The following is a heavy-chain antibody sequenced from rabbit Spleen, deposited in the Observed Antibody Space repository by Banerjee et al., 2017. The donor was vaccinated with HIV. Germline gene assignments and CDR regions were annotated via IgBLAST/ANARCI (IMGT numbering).Heavy chain of an antibody. CDR3: VRGGAGSSGPYLNL. V-gene: IGHV1S7*01. CDR1: GFDFSYYG. Sequence: QLKETGGGLVQPGGSLTLSCKASGFDFSYYGVSWVRQAPGKGLEWIGYIDPVFGSTSYASWVNGRFTISSDNAQNIVYLQLNSLTAADTATYFCVRGGAGSSGPYLNLWGPGTLVTVS. J-gene: IGHJ4*01. D-gene: IGHD8-1*01. CDR2: IDPVFGST.